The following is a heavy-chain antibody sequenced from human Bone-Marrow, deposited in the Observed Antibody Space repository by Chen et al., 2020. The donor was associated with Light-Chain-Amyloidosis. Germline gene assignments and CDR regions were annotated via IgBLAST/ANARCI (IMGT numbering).Heavy chain of an antibody. CDR2: VNPNNGVI. V-gene: IGHV1-2*07. D-gene: IGHD6-19*01. J-gene: IGHJ6*02. CDR1: GCTFTGYY. Sequence: QVQLVQSGAELRKPGASVKVSCKASGCTFTGYYIHWVRQAPGQGLDWVGWVNPNNGVINYARKFQDRVSMTRHTTVSTVYMELSRLTSDDTAVYFCARDMSPGIAVSGPYGMDVWGQGTTVTVSS. CDR3: ARDMSPGIAVSGPYGMDV.